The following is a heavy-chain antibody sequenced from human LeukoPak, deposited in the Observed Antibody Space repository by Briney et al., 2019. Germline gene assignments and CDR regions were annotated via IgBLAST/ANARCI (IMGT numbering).Heavy chain of an antibody. CDR2: ISRIISYI. CDR1: GLTFSSYT. J-gene: IGHJ3*02. D-gene: IGHD3-9*01. Sequence: GGSLRLSCAASGLTFSSYTMSWVRQAPGQGLEWVSSISRIISYIYYADSLKGRFTISRDNAKNSLYLQMNSLRVEDTAVYYCARATGSNDFGIWGQGTMVTVSS. CDR3: ARATGSNDFGI. V-gene: IGHV3-21*01.